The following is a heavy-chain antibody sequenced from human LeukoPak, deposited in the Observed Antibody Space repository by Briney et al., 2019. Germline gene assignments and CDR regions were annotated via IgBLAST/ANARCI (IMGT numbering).Heavy chain of an antibody. CDR3: ARKTTAGPTKATFDI. CDR1: GYSISTSNY. CDR2: IYYSGGI. J-gene: IGHJ3*02. V-gene: IGHV4-28*05. D-gene: IGHD2-21*02. Sequence: SDTLSLTCSVSGYSISTSNYWAWIRQPPGRGLEWIGHIYYSGGIYYNPSLKSRVTMSVDTSRNQFSLKLSSVTAVDTAVYYCARKTTAGPTKATFDIWGQGTMVAVST.